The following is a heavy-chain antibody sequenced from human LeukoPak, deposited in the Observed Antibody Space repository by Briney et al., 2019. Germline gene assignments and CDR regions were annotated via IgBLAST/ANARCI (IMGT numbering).Heavy chain of an antibody. J-gene: IGHJ4*02. Sequence: GGSLRLSCAASGFTFRSYGMHWVRQAPGKGLEWVALIWYDGSKKYYADSVKGRFTISRDNSKNTLYLLMNSLRAEDTAVYYCARDLYADYVWGSFDYWGQGTLVTVSS. CDR2: IWYDGSKK. CDR3: ARDLYADYVWGSFDY. D-gene: IGHD3-16*01. V-gene: IGHV3-33*01. CDR1: GFTFRSYG.